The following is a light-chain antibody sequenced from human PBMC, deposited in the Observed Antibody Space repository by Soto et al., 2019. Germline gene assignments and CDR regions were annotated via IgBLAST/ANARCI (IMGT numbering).Light chain of an antibody. CDR3: QQYDNWPPIT. Sequence: EVMLTQSPATLSLSKRERATLSCRASQSVSRNLAWYQQKSGQAPRLLIYGASTRATGIPTRFRGSGSGTEFTLTISSLQSEDFAVYYCQQYDNWPPITFGQGTRLEIK. J-gene: IGKJ5*01. CDR1: QSVSRN. CDR2: GAS. V-gene: IGKV3-15*01.